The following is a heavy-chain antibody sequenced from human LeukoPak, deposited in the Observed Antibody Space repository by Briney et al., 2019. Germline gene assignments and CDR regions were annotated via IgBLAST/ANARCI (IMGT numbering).Heavy chain of an antibody. CDR2: IYTSGST. CDR3: ARKAGDDAFDI. CDR1: GGSISSGSYY. J-gene: IGHJ3*02. Sequence: SETLSLTCTVSGGSISSGSYYWSWIRQPAGKGLEWNGRIYTSGSTNYNPSLKSRVTISVDTSKNQFSLKLSSVTAADTAVYYCARKAGDDAFDIWGQGTMVTVSS. D-gene: IGHD3-10*01. V-gene: IGHV4-61*02.